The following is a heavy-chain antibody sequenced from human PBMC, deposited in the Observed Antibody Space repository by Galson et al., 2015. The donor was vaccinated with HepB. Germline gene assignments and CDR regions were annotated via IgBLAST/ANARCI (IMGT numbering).Heavy chain of an antibody. CDR1: GYTFTSYG. CDR3: ARDPEWFGEYHGAFDI. Sequence: SVKVSCKASGYTFTSYGISWVRQAPGQGLEWMGWISAYNGNTNYAQKLQGRVTMTTDTSTSTAYMELRSLRSDDTAVYYCARDPEWFGEYHGAFDIWGQGTMVTVSS. CDR2: ISAYNGNT. V-gene: IGHV1-18*01. D-gene: IGHD3-10*01. J-gene: IGHJ3*02.